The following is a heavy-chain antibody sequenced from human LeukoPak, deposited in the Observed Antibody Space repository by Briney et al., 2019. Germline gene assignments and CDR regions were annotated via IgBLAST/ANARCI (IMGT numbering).Heavy chain of an antibody. CDR3: AVGSGSFQTYYYYMDV. V-gene: IGHV4-59*12. CDR2: IYYSGST. Sequence: SETLSLTCTVSGGSISSYYWSWIRQPPGKGLEWIGYIYYSGSTNYNPSLKSRVTMSVDTSKNQFSLKLSSVTAADTAVYARAVGSGSFQTYYYYMDVWGKGTTVTISS. J-gene: IGHJ6*03. D-gene: IGHD3-10*01. CDR1: GGSISSYY.